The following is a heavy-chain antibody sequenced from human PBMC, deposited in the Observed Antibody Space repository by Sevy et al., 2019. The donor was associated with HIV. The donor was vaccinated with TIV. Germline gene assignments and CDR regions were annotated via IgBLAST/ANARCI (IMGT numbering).Heavy chain of an antibody. V-gene: IGHV3-30-3*01. CDR2: ISFNGGNK. CDR1: GFPFTTYA. D-gene: IGHD3-16*02. Sequence: GGSLRLSCAASGFPFTTYAVHWVRQAPGKGLEWLAVISFNGGNKFYADSVRGRFTISGENSEKTMYLQMNSLRVEDTAMYYCARDVSGGERLGQLSAYFDYWGQGTLVTVSS. CDR3: ARDVSGGERLGQLSAYFDY. J-gene: IGHJ4*02.